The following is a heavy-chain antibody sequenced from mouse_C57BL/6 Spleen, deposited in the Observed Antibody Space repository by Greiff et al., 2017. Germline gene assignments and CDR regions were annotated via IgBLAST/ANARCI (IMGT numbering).Heavy chain of an antibody. Sequence: VQLQQSGPELVKPGASVKISCKASGYTFTDYYMNWVKQSHGKSLEWIGDINPNNGGTSYNQKFKGKATLTVDKSSSTAYMELRSLTSEDSAVYYCARRDILYDYDGFYAMDYWGQGTSVTVSS. D-gene: IGHD2-4*01. CDR1: GYTFTDYY. V-gene: IGHV1-26*01. CDR2: INPNNGGT. CDR3: ARRDILYDYDGFYAMDY. J-gene: IGHJ4*01.